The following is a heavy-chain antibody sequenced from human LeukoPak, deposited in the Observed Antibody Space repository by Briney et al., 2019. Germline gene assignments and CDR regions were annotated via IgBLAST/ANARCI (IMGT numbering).Heavy chain of an antibody. CDR3: ARDPPSWGGEFYPRPVDY. CDR1: GYTFTGYY. D-gene: IGHD3-16*01. V-gene: IGHV1-2*02. Sequence: ASVKVSCKASGYTFTGYYMHWVRQAPGQGLEWMGWINPNSGGTNYAQKFQGRVTMTRDTSISTAYMELSGLRSDDTAVYYCARDPPSWGGEFYPRPVDYWGQGTLVTVSS. J-gene: IGHJ4*02. CDR2: INPNSGGT.